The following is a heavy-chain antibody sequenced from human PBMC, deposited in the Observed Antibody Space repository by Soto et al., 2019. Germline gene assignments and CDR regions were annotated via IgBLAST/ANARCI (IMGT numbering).Heavy chain of an antibody. D-gene: IGHD3-16*01. J-gene: IGHJ4*02. V-gene: IGHV3-66*01. CDR3: AESTLFDY. CDR1: GFTVSSNY. CDR2: GYNNGNT. Sequence: EVQLVESGGGLVQPGGSLRLSCVASGFTVSSNYMHWVRQAPGKGLEWVSVGYNNGNTYYADSVKGRFTISRDNSKNTLYLQMNSLRAEDTAVYYCAESTLFDYWGQGTLVNDSS.